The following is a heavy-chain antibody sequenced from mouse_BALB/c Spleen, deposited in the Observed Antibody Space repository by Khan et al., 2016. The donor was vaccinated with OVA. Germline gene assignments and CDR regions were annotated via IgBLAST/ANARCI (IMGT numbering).Heavy chain of an antibody. V-gene: IGHV1-4*01. J-gene: IGHJ3*01. CDR2: INPSNGYT. CDR1: GYTFTSYT. D-gene: IGHD2-14*01. Sequence: QVQLQQSGAELARPGASVKMSCKASGYTFTSYTIHWIKERPRQGLEWIGNINPSNGYTNYNQKFKDKATLTTDKSSTTAYLQLSSLTSDDSAVYNCVRDGSYHRNDGWLAYWGQGTLVTVSA. CDR3: VRDGSYHRNDGWLAY.